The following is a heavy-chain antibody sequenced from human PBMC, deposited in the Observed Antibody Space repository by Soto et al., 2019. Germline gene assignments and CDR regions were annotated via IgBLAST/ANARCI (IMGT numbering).Heavy chain of an antibody. CDR2: IIPIFGTA. Sequence: SVKVSCKASGGTFSSYAISWVRQAPGQGLEWMGGIIPIFGTANYAQKFQGRVTITADESTSTAYMELSSLRSEDTAVYYCAREGSSTGLFDYWGQGTLVTVSS. CDR1: GGTFSSYA. D-gene: IGHD2-15*01. V-gene: IGHV1-69*13. J-gene: IGHJ4*02. CDR3: AREGSSTGLFDY.